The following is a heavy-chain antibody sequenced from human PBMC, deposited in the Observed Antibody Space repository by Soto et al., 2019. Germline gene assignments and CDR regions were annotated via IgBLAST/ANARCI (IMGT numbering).Heavy chain of an antibody. J-gene: IGHJ6*02. Sequence: GDSLNISCKGSGYSFTSYWISWVRQMPGKGLEWMGRIDPSDSYTNYSPSFQGHVTISADKSISTAYLQWSSLKASDTAMYYCERQDYDFRYYYGMDVRGQGTTVTVSS. CDR1: GYSFTSYW. CDR3: ERQDYDFRYYYGMDV. V-gene: IGHV5-10-1*01. CDR2: IDPSDSYT. D-gene: IGHD3-3*01.